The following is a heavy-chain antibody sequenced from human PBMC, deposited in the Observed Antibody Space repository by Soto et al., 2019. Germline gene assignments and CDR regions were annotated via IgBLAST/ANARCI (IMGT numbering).Heavy chain of an antibody. V-gene: IGHV5-10-1*03. CDR2: IDPSDSYT. J-gene: IGHJ5*02. CDR1: GYSFTSYW. CDR3: ARTYCSGGSCYSVGWGWFDP. D-gene: IGHD2-15*01. Sequence: EVQLVQSGAEVKKPGESLRISCKGSGYSFTSYWISWVRQMPGKGLEWMGRIDPSDSYTNYSPSFQGHVTISADKSISTAYLQWSSLNASDTTMYYCARTYCSGGSCYSVGWGWFDPWGQGTLVTVSS.